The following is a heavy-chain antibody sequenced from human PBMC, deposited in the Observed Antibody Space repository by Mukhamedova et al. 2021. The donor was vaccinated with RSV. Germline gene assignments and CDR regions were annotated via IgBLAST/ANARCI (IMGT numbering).Heavy chain of an antibody. D-gene: IGHD6-19*01. CDR2: LHYSGAT. V-gene: IGHV4-61*01. J-gene: IGHJ6*03. Sequence: GSVTSGSYYWGWIRQPPGKGLEWIGYLHYSGATNYNPSLKRRVTISVDASKTQFSLNLSSVTAADTAVYYCARDLGLERSYSYMDV. CDR3: ARDLGLERSYSYMDV. CDR1: GSVTSGSYY.